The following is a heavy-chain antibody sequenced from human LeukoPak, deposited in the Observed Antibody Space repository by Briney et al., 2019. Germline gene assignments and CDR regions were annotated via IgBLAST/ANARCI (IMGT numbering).Heavy chain of an antibody. CDR2: ISGSGGST. J-gene: IGHJ3*02. V-gene: IGHV3-23*01. Sequence: GGSLRLSCAASGFTFSSYAMSWVRQAPGKGLEWVSAISGSGGSTYYADSVKGRFTISRDNSKNTLYLQMNSLRAEDTAVYYCAKDHCSSTSCFFDAFDIWGQGTMVTVSS. CDR1: GFTFSSYA. CDR3: AKDHCSSTSCFFDAFDI. D-gene: IGHD2-2*01.